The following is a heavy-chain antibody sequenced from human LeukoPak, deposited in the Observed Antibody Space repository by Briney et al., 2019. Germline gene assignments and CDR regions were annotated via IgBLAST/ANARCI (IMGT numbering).Heavy chain of an antibody. D-gene: IGHD4-17*01. CDR2: TDSSSSTK. CDR1: GFMFSTYS. J-gene: IGHJ4*02. Sequence: GGSLRLSCETSGFMFSTYSMNWVRQAPGKGLEWVSYTDSSSSTKCYADSVTGRFTISRDNAKRSLYLQMNRLRDEDTAVYYCARDRSDYGDYFDSWGQGTLVTVSS. V-gene: IGHV3-48*02. CDR3: ARDRSDYGDYFDS.